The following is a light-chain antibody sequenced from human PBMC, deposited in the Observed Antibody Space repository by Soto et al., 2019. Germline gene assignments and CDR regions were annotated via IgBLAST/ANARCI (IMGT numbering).Light chain of an antibody. CDR2: AAS. CDR3: QQSYSTPPH. Sequence: DIQMTQSPSSLSASVGDRVTITCSASQSISSSLNWYQQKPGKAPKLLIYAASSLQSGVPSRFSGSGSGTDFTLTISSLQPEDFATYYCQQSYSTPPHFGGGTNVEIK. J-gene: IGKJ4*01. CDR1: QSISSS. V-gene: IGKV1-39*01.